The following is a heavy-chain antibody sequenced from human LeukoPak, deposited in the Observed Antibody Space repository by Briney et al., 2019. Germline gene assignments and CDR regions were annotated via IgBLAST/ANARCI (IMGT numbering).Heavy chain of an antibody. Sequence: SETLSLTCTVSSGSISSGGYSWSWIRQHPGKGLEWIGYIYYSGSTYYNPSLKSRLTISLDTSKNQFSLKLSSVTAADTAVYYCARGPVRDYSNYWGQGTLVTVSS. CDR1: SGSISSGGYS. D-gene: IGHD4-11*01. V-gene: IGHV4-31*03. J-gene: IGHJ4*02. CDR2: IYYSGST. CDR3: ARGPVRDYSNY.